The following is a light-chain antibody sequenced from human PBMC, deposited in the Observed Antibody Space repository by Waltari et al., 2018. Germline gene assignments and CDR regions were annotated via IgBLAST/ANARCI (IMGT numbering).Light chain of an antibody. Sequence: QFALTQSALVFRSPGPSLTIPCPGPRSAVCGYHYVSWYKQHPGKAPKLMIYDVSKRPSGVSNRFSGSKSGNTASLTISGLQAEDEADYYCSSYTSSSTFVVFGGGTKLTVL. V-gene: IGLV2-14*01. CDR2: DVS. CDR3: SSYTSSSTFVV. CDR1: RSAVCGYHY. J-gene: IGLJ2*01.